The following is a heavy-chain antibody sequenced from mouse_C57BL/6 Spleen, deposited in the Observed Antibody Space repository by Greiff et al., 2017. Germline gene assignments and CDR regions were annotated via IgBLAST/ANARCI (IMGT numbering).Heavy chain of an antibody. CDR3: ASYYYGSRDYFDY. D-gene: IGHD1-1*01. J-gene: IGHJ2*01. Sequence: VQLQQSGAELARPGASVKMSCKASGYTFTSYTMHWVKQRPGQGLEWIGYINPSRGYTKYNQKFKDKATLTADKSSSTAYMQLSSLTSEDSAVYYCASYYYGSRDYFDYWGQGTTLTVSS. CDR2: INPSRGYT. CDR1: GYTFTSYT. V-gene: IGHV1-4*01.